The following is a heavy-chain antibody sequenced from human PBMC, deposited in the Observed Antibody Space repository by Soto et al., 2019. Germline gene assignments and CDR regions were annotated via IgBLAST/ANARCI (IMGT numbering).Heavy chain of an antibody. CDR2: IRSKANSYAT. J-gene: IGHJ6*04. V-gene: IGHV3-73*01. CDR3: TRRDCSSTSCPGV. CDR1: GFTFSGSA. Sequence: EVQLVESGGGLVQPGGSLKLSCAASGFTFSGSAMHWVRQASGKGLEWVGRIRSKANSYATAYAASVKGRFTISRDDSKNTAYLQINSLKTEDTAVYYFTRRDCSSTSCPGVWGKGTTITVSS. D-gene: IGHD2-2*01.